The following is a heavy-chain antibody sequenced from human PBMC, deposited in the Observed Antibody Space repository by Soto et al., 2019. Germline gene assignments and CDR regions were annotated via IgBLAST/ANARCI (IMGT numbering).Heavy chain of an antibody. D-gene: IGHD6-13*01. CDR2: IIPIFGTA. V-gene: IGHV1-69*01. Sequence: QVQLVQSGAEVKKPGSSVKVSCKASGGTFSSYAISWVRQAPGQGLEWMGGIIPIFGTANYAQKFQGRVTITADESTSTAYMELSSLRSEDTAVYYCARVTPYSSSWYLGMDAFDIWGQGTMVTVSS. CDR1: GGTFSSYA. J-gene: IGHJ3*02. CDR3: ARVTPYSSSWYLGMDAFDI.